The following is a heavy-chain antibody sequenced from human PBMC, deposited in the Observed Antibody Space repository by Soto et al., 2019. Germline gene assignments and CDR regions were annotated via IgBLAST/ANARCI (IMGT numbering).Heavy chain of an antibody. V-gene: IGHV3-21*01. CDR3: ARASGGYDWDDAFDI. J-gene: IGHJ3*02. Sequence: EVQLVESGGGLVKPGGSLRLSCAASGFTFSSYSMNWVRQAPGKGLEWVSSISSSSSYIYYADSVKGRFTISRDNAKNPLYLQMNSLRAEDTAVYYCARASGGYDWDDAFDIWGQGTMVTVSS. CDR2: ISSSSSYI. D-gene: IGHD5-12*01. CDR1: GFTFSSYS.